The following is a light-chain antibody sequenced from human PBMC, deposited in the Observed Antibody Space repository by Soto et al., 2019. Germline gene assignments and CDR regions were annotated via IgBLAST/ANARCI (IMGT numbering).Light chain of an antibody. Sequence: EIVMTQSPATLSVSPGERATLSCRASQSVSSNLACYQQKPGQAPRLLIYGASTRATGIPARFSGSGSGTEFTLTISGLQAEDFAVYYCQQYNNWPRRTFGQGTKVEIK. CDR1: QSVSSN. J-gene: IGKJ1*01. CDR2: GAS. V-gene: IGKV3-15*01. CDR3: QQYNNWPRRT.